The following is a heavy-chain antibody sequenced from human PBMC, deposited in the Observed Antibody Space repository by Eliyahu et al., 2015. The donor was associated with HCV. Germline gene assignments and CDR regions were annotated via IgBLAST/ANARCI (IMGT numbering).Heavy chain of an antibody. V-gene: IGHV3-33*01. J-gene: IGHJ4*02. CDR1: GFTFXXYG. Sequence: QVQLVXSGGGVVQPGRSLRLSCAASGFTFXXYGMHWVRQAPGKGLEWVAVIWYDGSNKYYADSVKGRFTISRDNSKNTLYLQMNSLRAEDTAVYYCARVVSYYDSSGYLDYWGQGTLVTVSS. CDR2: IWYDGSNK. D-gene: IGHD3-22*01. CDR3: ARVVSYYDSSGYLDY.